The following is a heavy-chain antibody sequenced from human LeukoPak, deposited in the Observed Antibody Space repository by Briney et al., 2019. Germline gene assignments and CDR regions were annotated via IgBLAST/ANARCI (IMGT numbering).Heavy chain of an antibody. CDR3: AKVSDIVATIPGYFDY. CDR1: GFTFSSYA. Sequence: GGSLSLSCAASGFTFSSYAMSWVRQAPGKGLEWVSAISGSGGSTYYADSVKGRFTISRDNSKNTLYLQMNSLRAEDTAVYYCAKVSDIVATIPGYFDYWGQGTLVTVSS. J-gene: IGHJ4*02. V-gene: IGHV3-23*01. CDR2: ISGSGGST. D-gene: IGHD5-12*01.